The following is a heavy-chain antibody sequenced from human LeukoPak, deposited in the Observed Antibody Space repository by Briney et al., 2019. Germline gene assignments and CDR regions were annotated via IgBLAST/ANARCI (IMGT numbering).Heavy chain of an antibody. CDR1: GGSISSSCCS. J-gene: IGHJ6*03. CDR3: ARLTGTYYYYYMDV. D-gene: IGHD1-7*01. Sequence: SETLSLTCTVSGGSISSSCCSWGWIRQPPGKGLEWIGSAHYSGSTYYNPSLKSRVTISVDTSKNQFSLKLSSVTAADTAVYYCARLTGTYYYYYMDVWGKGTTVTVSS. CDR2: AHYSGST. V-gene: IGHV4-39*07.